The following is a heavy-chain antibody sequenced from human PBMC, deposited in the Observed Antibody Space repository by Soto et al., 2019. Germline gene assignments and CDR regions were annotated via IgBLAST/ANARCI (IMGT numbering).Heavy chain of an antibody. D-gene: IGHD3-22*01. V-gene: IGHV4-39*01. CDR3: ARLYYDSSGDYADY. CDR1: GGSISSSSYY. Sequence: QLLESGPGLVKPSETLSLTCTVSGGSISSSSYYWGWIRQPPGKGLEWIGSIYYSGSTYYNPSLKSRVTISVATSKNQFSLKLSSVTAADTAVYYCARLYYDSSGDYADYWGQGTLVTVSS. CDR2: IYYSGST. J-gene: IGHJ4*02.